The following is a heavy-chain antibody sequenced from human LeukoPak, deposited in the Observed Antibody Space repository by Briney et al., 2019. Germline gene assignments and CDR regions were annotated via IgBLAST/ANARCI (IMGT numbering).Heavy chain of an antibody. CDR1: GYTFTGYY. J-gene: IGHJ5*02. CDR2: IKPNSGGT. V-gene: IGHV1-2*02. CDR3: ARAAPRDSSGGRWSFDWFDP. Sequence: VSVKVSCKASGYTFTGYYIHWVRQAPGQGLEWVGWIKPNSGGTNYAQKFQGRVTMTGDTSISTAYMELSTLRSDDTAVYYCARAAPRDSSGGRWSFDWFDPWGQGTLVTVSS. D-gene: IGHD2-15*01.